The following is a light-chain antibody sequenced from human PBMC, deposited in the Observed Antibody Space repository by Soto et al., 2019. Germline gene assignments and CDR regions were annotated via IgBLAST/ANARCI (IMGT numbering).Light chain of an antibody. Sequence: QSALTQPASVSGSPGQSITISCTGTSIDIGAYNFVSWYQQHPGKAPKLMLYDVNIRPSGVSNRFSGSKSGNTASLTISRLKAEDEAHYYCTSLTTSTTMMFGGGTQVNVL. CDR1: SIDIGAYNF. J-gene: IGLJ3*02. CDR2: DVN. V-gene: IGLV2-14*03. CDR3: TSLTTSTTMM.